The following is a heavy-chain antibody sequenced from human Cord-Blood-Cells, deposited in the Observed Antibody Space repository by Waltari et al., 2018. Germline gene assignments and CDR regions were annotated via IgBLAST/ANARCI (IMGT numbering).Heavy chain of an antibody. V-gene: IGHV4-38-2*02. Sequence: QVQLQESGPGLVKPSETLSLTCTVSGYSISSGYYWGWIRQPPGKGLEWIWGIYHSGSTYYNPSLKSRVTISVDTSKNQFSLKLSSVTAADTAVYYCARVNYSNYFDYWGQGTLVTVSS. CDR2: IYHSGST. CDR3: ARVNYSNYFDY. J-gene: IGHJ4*02. CDR1: GYSISSGYY. D-gene: IGHD4-4*01.